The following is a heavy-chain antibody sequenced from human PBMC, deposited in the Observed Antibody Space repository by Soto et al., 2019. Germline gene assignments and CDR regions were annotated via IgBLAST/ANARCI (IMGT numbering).Heavy chain of an antibody. D-gene: IGHD5-12*01. J-gene: IGHJ4*02. V-gene: IGHV4-59*02. Sequence: QAQLHESGPGLVKPSETLSLSCTVSGASVNSNYWSWIRQSPGKGLEWIGYIDHRGTTNYNPSLKSRVTISSDTPKNQFSLRLSSLTAVDTAVYYCATGGGWLPDTWGQGTLVTVSS. CDR2: IDHRGTT. CDR3: ATGGGWLPDT. CDR1: GASVNSNY.